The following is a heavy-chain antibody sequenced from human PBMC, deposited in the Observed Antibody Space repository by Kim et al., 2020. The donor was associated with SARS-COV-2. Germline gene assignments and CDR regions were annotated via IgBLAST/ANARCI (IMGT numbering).Heavy chain of an antibody. CDR3: AREGSGEFLEWSSFDP. D-gene: IGHD3-3*01. V-gene: IGHV1-46*01. Sequence: ASVKVSCKASGYTFTSYYMHWVRQAPGQGLEWMGIINPSGGSTSYAQKFQGRVTMTRDTSTSTVYMELSSLRSEDTAVYYCAREGSGEFLEWSSFDPWGQGTLVTVSS. CDR2: INPSGGST. J-gene: IGHJ5*02. CDR1: GYTFTSYY.